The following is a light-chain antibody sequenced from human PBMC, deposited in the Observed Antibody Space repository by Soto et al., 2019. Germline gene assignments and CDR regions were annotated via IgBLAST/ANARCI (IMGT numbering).Light chain of an antibody. Sequence: EIVLTQSPDTLSLSPGERATLSCRASQSVSSSSLAWYQQKPGQAPRLLIYGATSRATGIPDRFSGSGSVTDFTLIISRLEPEDFAVYYCQQYGSSPRYSFGQGTKLEIK. J-gene: IGKJ2*01. CDR1: QSVSSSS. CDR2: GAT. CDR3: QQYGSSPRYS. V-gene: IGKV3-20*01.